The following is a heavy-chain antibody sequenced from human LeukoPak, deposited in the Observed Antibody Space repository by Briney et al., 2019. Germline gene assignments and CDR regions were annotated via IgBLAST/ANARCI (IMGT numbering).Heavy chain of an antibody. CDR1: GFTFSGSA. J-gene: IGHJ3*02. D-gene: IGHD3-10*01. CDR2: ISYDGSNK. V-gene: IGHV3-30-3*01. Sequence: PGGSLRLSCAASGFTFSGSAMHWVRQAPGKGLEWVAVISYDGSNKYYADSVKGRFTISRDNSKNTLYLQMNSLRAEDTAVYYCARDHRQGNLWFDAFDIWGQGTMVTVSS. CDR3: ARDHRQGNLWFDAFDI.